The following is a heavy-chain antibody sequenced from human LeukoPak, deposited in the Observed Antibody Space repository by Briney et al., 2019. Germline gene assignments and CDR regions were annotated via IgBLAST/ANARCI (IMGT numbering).Heavy chain of an antibody. Sequence: SVKVSCKASGGTFNHHVISWLRQAPGQGLEWMGGISAVFGTASYAEKFQRRVTITTDESTTTAYMEMSSLTSEDTAVYYCARGYYYGSESYWHTKWFDPWGQGTLVTVSS. D-gene: IGHD3-10*01. V-gene: IGHV1-69*05. CDR2: ISAVFGTA. J-gene: IGHJ5*02. CDR1: GGTFNHHV. CDR3: ARGYYYGSESYWHTKWFDP.